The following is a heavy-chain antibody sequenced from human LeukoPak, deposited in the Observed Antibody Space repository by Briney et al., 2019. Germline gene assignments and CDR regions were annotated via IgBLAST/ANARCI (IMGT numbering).Heavy chain of an antibody. CDR1: GFTFSSYA. J-gene: IGHJ4*02. CDR2: IKQDGSEK. V-gene: IGHV3-7*01. D-gene: IGHD6-19*01. Sequence: GGSLRLSCAASGFTFSSYAMSWVRQAPGKGLEWVANIKQDGSEKYYVDSVKGRFTISRDNAKNSLYLQMNSLRAEDTAVYYCASEMGIAVAGNFDYWGQGTLVTVSS. CDR3: ASEMGIAVAGNFDY.